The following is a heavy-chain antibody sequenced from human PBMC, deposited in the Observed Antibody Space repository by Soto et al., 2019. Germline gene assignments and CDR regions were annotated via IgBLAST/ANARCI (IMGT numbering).Heavy chain of an antibody. Sequence: ASVKVSCKASGYIFTTYGISWVRQAPGQGLEWMGRISGYNGNTKYAQKFQDRVTMTTDTSTSTAYMELRSLRSDDTAMYYCARNEYCDGGTCYSGWFDPWGQGTLVTVSS. CDR3: ARNEYCDGGTCYSGWFDP. J-gene: IGHJ5*02. CDR2: ISGYNGNT. CDR1: GYIFTTYG. V-gene: IGHV1-18*01. D-gene: IGHD2-15*01.